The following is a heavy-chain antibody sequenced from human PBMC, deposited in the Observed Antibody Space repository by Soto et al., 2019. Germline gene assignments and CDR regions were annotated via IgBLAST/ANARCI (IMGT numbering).Heavy chain of an antibody. CDR1: GGTFSSYA. V-gene: IGHV1-69*13. CDR2: IIPIFGTA. D-gene: IGHD3-22*01. CDR3: ARAPLNYYDSSGYYFNWFDP. Sequence: ASVKVSCKASGGTFSSYAISWVRQAPGQGLEWMGGIIPIFGTANYAQKFQGRVTITADESTSTAYMELSSLRSEDTAVYYCARAPLNYYDSSGYYFNWFDPWGQGTLVTVSS. J-gene: IGHJ5*02.